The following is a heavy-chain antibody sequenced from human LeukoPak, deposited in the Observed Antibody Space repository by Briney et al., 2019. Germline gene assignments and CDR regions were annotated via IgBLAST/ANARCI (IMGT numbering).Heavy chain of an antibody. D-gene: IGHD3-22*01. Sequence: SETLSLTCTVSGGSVSSGSYYWSWIRQPAGRGLEWIGYISYSGSTNYNPSLKSRVTISVDTSKNQFSLRLRSVTAADTAVYYCARVKYYYDSSGPYYYFYGMDVWGQGTTVTVSS. CDR2: ISYSGST. CDR3: ARVKYYYDSSGPYYYFYGMDV. J-gene: IGHJ6*02. CDR1: GGSVSSGSYY. V-gene: IGHV4-61*01.